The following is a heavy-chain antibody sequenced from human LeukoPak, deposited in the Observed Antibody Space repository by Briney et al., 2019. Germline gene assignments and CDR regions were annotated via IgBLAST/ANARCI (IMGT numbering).Heavy chain of an antibody. J-gene: IGHJ4*02. CDR3: AKEGGGYCSSPTCHFLDY. CDR2: ISYDGSNK. V-gene: IGHV3-30*18. Sequence: GRSLRLSCAASGFTFSTYGMHWVRQAPGKGLEWVAVISYDGSNKYYADSVRGRFTISRDNSKNALSLQMNSLRAEDTAVYYWAKEGGGYCSSPTCHFLDYWGQGTPVTVSS. D-gene: IGHD2-2*01. CDR1: GFTFSTYG.